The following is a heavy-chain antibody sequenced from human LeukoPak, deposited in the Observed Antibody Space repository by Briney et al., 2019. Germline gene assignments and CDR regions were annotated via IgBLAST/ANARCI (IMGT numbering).Heavy chain of an antibody. V-gene: IGHV1-69*06. Sequence: RAASVKVSCKASGGTFSSYAISWVRQAPGQGLEWMGGIIPIFGTANYAQKFQGRVTITADKSTSTAYMEQSSLRSEDTAVYYCARVGITMIVVVTSDAFDIWGQGTMVTVSS. D-gene: IGHD3-22*01. CDR1: GGTFSSYA. CDR3: ARVGITMIVVVTSDAFDI. CDR2: IIPIFGTA. J-gene: IGHJ3*02.